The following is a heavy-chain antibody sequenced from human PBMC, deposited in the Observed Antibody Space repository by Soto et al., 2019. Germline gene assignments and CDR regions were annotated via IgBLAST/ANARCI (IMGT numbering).Heavy chain of an antibody. J-gene: IGHJ6*02. D-gene: IGHD5-18*01. V-gene: IGHV1-3*01. CDR2: INAGNGNT. Sequence: ASVKVSCKASGYTFTSYAMHWVRQAPGQRLEWLGWINAGNGNTKYSQKFQGRVTITRDTSASTAYMELSSLRSEDTAVYYCARVGYIYGIGIEMDVWGQGTTVTVSS. CDR3: ARVGYIYGIGIEMDV. CDR1: GYTFTSYA.